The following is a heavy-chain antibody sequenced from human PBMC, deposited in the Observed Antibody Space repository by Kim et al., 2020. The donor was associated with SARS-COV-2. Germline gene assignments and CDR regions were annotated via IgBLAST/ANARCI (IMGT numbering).Heavy chain of an antibody. CDR1: GGSFSGYY. CDR2: IDHSGIT. V-gene: IGHV4-34*01. CDR3: ARGLRVAAASFVY. J-gene: IGHJ4*02. Sequence: SETLSLTCTVYGGSFSGYYWRWIRQPPGKGLEWIGEIDHSGITNYNPSLKSRVTISLDTSKRHFSLKLSSVTAADTAVYYCARGLRVAAASFVYWGQGTL. D-gene: IGHD6-13*01.